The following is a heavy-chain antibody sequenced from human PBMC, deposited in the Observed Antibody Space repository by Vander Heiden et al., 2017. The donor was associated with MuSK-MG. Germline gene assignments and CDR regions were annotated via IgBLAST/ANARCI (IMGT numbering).Heavy chain of an antibody. CDR1: GYSISSGYY. V-gene: IGHV4-38-2*01. CDR3: AIQVGGGTSPYYFDY. CDR2: IYHSGST. J-gene: IGHJ4*02. D-gene: IGHD3-16*01. Sequence: QVQLQESGPGLVKPSETLSLTCAVSGYSISSGYYWGWIRQPPGKGLEWIGTIYHSGSTYYKLSRKSRVTISVDTSKNQVSMKLSSVTAAETAVYYCAIQVGGGTSPYYFDYWGQGTLVTVYS.